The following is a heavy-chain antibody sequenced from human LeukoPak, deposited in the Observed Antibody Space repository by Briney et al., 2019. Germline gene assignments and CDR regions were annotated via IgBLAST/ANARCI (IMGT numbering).Heavy chain of an antibody. Sequence: GGSLRLSCAASGFSVWSNYMSWVRQAPGKGLEWVSVIWSAGGTYYADSVKGRFTISRDNSKNTVYLQMNSLRAEDTAVYYCAGDPDPWGQGTLVTVSS. V-gene: IGHV3-66*01. CDR3: AGDPDP. CDR2: IWSAGGT. CDR1: GFSVWSNY. J-gene: IGHJ5*02.